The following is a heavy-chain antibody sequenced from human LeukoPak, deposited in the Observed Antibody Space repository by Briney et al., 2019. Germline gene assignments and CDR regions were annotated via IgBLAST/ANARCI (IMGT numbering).Heavy chain of an antibody. V-gene: IGHV3-74*01. D-gene: IGHD3-3*01. CDR1: GFTFSNYW. CDR3: VRSMSGRNGF. Sequence: GGSLRLSCAGSGFTFSNYWVHWVRQAPGKGLMWVARISDVGTRTDYADSVRGRFTITRDNAMNTIDLQMNSLTAEDTAVYYCVRSMSGRNGFWGQGTVVSVAS. CDR2: ISDVGTRT. J-gene: IGHJ4*02.